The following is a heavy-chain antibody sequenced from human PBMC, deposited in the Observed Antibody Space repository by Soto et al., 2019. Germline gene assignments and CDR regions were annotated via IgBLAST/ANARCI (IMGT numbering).Heavy chain of an antibody. CDR1: GYSFTNDY. J-gene: IGHJ6*03. CDR2: INPGDSDI. V-gene: IGHV5-51*01. CDR3: VRRGMDV. Sequence: GESLKISCKASGYSFTNDYIAWVRQMPGKGLEWMGIINPGDSDIKYSPSFQGQVTISADKSITTAYLQWSSLKASDTAMYYCVRRGMDVWGKGTTVTVSS.